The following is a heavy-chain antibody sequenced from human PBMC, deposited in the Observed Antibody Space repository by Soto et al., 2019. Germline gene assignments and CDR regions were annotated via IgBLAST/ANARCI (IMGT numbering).Heavy chain of an antibody. V-gene: IGHV1-18*01. CDR1: GYTFTSYG. D-gene: IGHD2-2*01. CDR3: ARERGVGYCSSTSCQPRNWFDP. CDR2: ISAYNGNT. J-gene: IGHJ5*02. Sequence: GXSVKVSCKASGYTFTSYGISWVRQAPGQGLEWMGWISAYNGNTNYAQKLQGRVTMTTDTSTSTAYMELRSLRSDDTAVYYCARERGVGYCSSTSCQPRNWFDPWGQGPLVTVSS.